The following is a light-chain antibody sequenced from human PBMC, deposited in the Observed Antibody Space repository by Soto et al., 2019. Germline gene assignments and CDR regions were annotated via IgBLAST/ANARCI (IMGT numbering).Light chain of an antibody. CDR3: CSYAGGYTYL. CDR2: DVA. Sequence: QSALTQPPSASGSPGQPVTISCTGTSSDVGGYDYVSWYQQYPGKAPKLTIYDVARWPSGVPDRFSGSKSGNTASLTISGLQAEDEADYFCCSYAGGYTYLFGTGTKVTVL. V-gene: IGLV2-11*01. CDR1: SSDVGGYDY. J-gene: IGLJ1*01.